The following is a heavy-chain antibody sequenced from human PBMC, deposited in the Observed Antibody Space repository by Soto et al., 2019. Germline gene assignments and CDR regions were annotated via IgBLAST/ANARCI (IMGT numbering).Heavy chain of an antibody. D-gene: IGHD1-26*01. V-gene: IGHV1-69*13. J-gene: IGHJ6*02. CDR1: GGTFSSYA. CDR2: IIPIFGTA. Sequence: ASVKVSCKASGGTFSSYAISWVRQAPGQGLEWMGGIIPIFGTANYAQKFQGRVTITADESTSTAYMELSSLRSEDTAVYYCARLYSGGWLEIEGADYYYYYGMDVWGQGTTVTVSS. CDR3: ARLYSGGWLEIEGADYYYYYGMDV.